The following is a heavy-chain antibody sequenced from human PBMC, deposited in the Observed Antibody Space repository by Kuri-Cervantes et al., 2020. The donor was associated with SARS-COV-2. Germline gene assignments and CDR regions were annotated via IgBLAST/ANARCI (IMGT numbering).Heavy chain of an antibody. J-gene: IGHJ3*02. CDR3: AKATTYYYDSSGYYPRRAGAFDI. CDR2: ISWNSGSI. Sequence: SLKISCAASGFTSDGYAMRWVRQAPGKGLEWVSGISWNSGSIGYADSVKGRFTISRDNAKNSLYLQMNSLRAEDTALYYCAKATTYYYDSSGYYPRRAGAFDIWGQGTMVTVSS. D-gene: IGHD3-22*01. V-gene: IGHV3-9*02. CDR1: GFTSDGYA.